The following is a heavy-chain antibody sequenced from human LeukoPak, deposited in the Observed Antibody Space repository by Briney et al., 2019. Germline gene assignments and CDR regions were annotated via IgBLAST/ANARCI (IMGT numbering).Heavy chain of an antibody. V-gene: IGHV3-30-3*01. CDR3: AREGYYYYYMDV. CDR1: GLTFSSYA. CDR2: ISYDGSNK. Sequence: GGSLRLSCAASGLTFSSYAMSWVRQAPGKGLEWVAVISYDGSNKYYADSVKGRFTISRDNSKNTLYLQMNSLRAEDTAVYYCAREGYYYYYMDVWGKGTTVTVSS. J-gene: IGHJ6*03.